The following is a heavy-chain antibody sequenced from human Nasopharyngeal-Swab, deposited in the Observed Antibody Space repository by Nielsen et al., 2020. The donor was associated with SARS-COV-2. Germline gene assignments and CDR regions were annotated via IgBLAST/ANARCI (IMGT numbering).Heavy chain of an antibody. V-gene: IGHV3-30-3*01. CDR3: ASAYGGSYWYFDL. J-gene: IGHJ2*01. D-gene: IGHD4-23*01. Sequence: GESLKISCAASGFTFSSYAMHWVRQAPGKGLEWVAVISYDGSNKYYADSVKGRFTISRDNSKNTLYLQMNSLRAEDTAVYYCASAYGGSYWYFDLWGRDTLVTVSS. CDR1: GFTFSSYA. CDR2: ISYDGSNK.